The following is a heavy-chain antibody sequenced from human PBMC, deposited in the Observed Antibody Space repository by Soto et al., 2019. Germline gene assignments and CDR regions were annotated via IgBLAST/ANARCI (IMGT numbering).Heavy chain of an antibody. V-gene: IGHV4-30-2*05. CDR3: ASQYYYDSSGYYPKIPYYYYGMDV. Sequence: SETLSLTCAVSGGSISSGGYSWSWIRQPPGKGLEWIGYIYHSGSTYYNPSLKSRVTISVDTSKNQFSLKLSSVAAADTAVYYCASQYYYDSSGYYPKIPYYYYGMDVWGQGTTVTVSS. CDR2: IYHSGST. J-gene: IGHJ6*02. D-gene: IGHD3-22*01. CDR1: GGSISSGGYS.